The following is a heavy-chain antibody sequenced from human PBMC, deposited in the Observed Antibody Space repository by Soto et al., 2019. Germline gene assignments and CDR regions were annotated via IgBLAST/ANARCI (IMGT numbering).Heavy chain of an antibody. CDR1: GFTFSSYS. D-gene: IGHD5-12*01. CDR2: ISSSSSYI. V-gene: IGHV3-21*01. Sequence: SLRLSCAASGFTFSSYSMNWVRQAPGKGLEWVSSISSSSSYIYYADSVKGRFTISRDNAKNSLYLQMNSLRAEDTAVYYCARESTKLSVIGANWFDPWGQGTLVTVSS. J-gene: IGHJ5*02. CDR3: ARESTKLSVIGANWFDP.